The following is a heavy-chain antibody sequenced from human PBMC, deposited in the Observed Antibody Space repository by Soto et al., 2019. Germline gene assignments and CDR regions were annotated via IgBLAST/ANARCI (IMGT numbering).Heavy chain of an antibody. J-gene: IGHJ4*01. CDR1: GDSISSYY. D-gene: IGHD3-16*01. V-gene: IGHV4-59*01. CDR2: IYNSGST. CDR3: ARGRFDYIWGSPAPYLDY. Sequence: SETLSLTCTVSGDSISSYYWSWIRQPPGKGLEWIGYIYNSGSTNYNPSLKSRVTISVDTSKNQFSLKLSSVTAADTAVYYCARGRFDYIWGSPAPYLDYWGHGALVTV.